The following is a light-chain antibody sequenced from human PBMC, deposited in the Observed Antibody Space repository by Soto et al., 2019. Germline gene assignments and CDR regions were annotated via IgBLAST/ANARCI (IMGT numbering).Light chain of an antibody. CDR1: TGAVTSDNY. J-gene: IGLJ2*01. Sequence: QTVVTQEPSLTVSPGGTVTLTCASSTGAVTSDNYPGWFQQKPGHAPRALIYSTMDKHSWTPARLSGYLLGGKAALTLSGVQPEDEAEYYCLLYYGGPVVFGGGTKVTVL. CDR2: STM. CDR3: LLYYGGPVV. V-gene: IGLV7-43*01.